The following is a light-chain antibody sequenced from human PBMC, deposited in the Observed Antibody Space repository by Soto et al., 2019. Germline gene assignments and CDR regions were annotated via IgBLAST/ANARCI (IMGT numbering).Light chain of an antibody. CDR2: DTS. CDR3: QQYGGAPRT. J-gene: IGKJ1*01. Sequence: EIVLTQSPGTLSLSPGERATLSCRASQTVTNNYLAWYQQRPGQAPRLLIYDTSSRATGIPDTFGGSGSGKESTLTISRLEPEDSAMYYCQQYGGAPRTFGQGTKVEIK. CDR1: QTVTNNY. V-gene: IGKV3-20*01.